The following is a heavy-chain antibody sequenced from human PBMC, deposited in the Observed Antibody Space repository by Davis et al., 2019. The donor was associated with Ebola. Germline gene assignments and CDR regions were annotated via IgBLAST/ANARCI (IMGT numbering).Heavy chain of an antibody. D-gene: IGHD6-19*01. CDR2: INPSGGST. V-gene: IGHV1-46*02. Sequence: ASVTVSCKASRYTFNGYDSNWVRQAPGQGRGGRGIINPSGGSTSYAQKFQGRVTITRDTSASTAYMELSSLRSEDTAVYYCARDSSGWWVWFDPWGQGTLVTVSS. J-gene: IGHJ5*02. CDR3: ARDSSGWWVWFDP. CDR1: RYTFNGYD.